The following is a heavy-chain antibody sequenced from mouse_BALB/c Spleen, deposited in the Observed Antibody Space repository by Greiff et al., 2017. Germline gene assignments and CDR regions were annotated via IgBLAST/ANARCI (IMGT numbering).Heavy chain of an antibody. J-gene: IGHJ2*01. CDR2: IWAGVST. CDR3: ARDRVGRLDY. Sequence: QVQLKESGPGLVAPSQSLSITCTVSGFSLTSYGVHWVRQPPGKGLEWLGVIWAGVSTNYNSALMSRLSISKDNSKSQVFLKTNSLQTDDTAMYYCARDRVGRLDYWGQGTTRTVSS. V-gene: IGHV2-9*02. CDR1: GFSLTSYG. D-gene: IGHD4-1*01.